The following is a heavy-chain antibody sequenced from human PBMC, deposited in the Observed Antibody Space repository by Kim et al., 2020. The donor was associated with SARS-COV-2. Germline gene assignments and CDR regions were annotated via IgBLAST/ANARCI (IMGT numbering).Heavy chain of an antibody. D-gene: IGHD6-13*01. V-gene: IGHV1-46*01. J-gene: IGHJ6*02. CDR2: INPSGGST. CDR1: GYTFTSYY. CDR3: ARGGQQPAYYYYGMDV. Sequence: ASVKVSCKASGYTFTSYYMHWVRQAPGQGLEWMGIINPSGGSTSYAQKFQGRVTMTRDTSTSTVYMELSSLRSEDTAVYYCARGGQQPAYYYYGMDVWGQGTTVTVSS.